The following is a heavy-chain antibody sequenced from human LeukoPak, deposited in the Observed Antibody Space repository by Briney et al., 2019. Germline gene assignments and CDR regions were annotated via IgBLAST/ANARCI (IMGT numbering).Heavy chain of an antibody. CDR3: ARWDYGDYGDY. CDR1: GGSSSGYY. CDR2: INHSGST. J-gene: IGHJ4*02. D-gene: IGHD4-17*01. Sequence: SSETLSLTCAVYGGSSSGYYWSWIRQPPGKGLEWIGEINHSGSTNYNPSLKSRVTISVDTSKNQFSLKLSSVTAADTAVYYCARWDYGDYGDYWGQGTLVTVSS. V-gene: IGHV4-34*01.